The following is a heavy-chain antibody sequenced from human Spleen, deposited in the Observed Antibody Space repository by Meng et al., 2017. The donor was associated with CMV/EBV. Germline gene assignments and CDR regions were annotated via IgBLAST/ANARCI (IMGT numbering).Heavy chain of an antibody. V-gene: IGHV2-5*02. CDR3: AQKLYCGLSGRRFDY. Sequence: QITLKASGPTLVKPTQTLTLTCSLSGFSLTTRGVGVAWIRQPPGKPLEWIALIYWDDDKRYTPSLKSRLTITKDTSKNQVVLTMTNMDPVDTATYYCAQKLYCGLSGRRFDYWGQGTLVTVSS. J-gene: IGHJ4*02. CDR2: IYWDDDK. D-gene: IGHD3-10*01. CDR1: GFSLTTRGVG.